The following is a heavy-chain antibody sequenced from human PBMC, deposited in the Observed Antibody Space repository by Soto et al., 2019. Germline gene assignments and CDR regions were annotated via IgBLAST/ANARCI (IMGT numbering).Heavy chain of an antibody. CDR3: ARLICASSICYFPAWFDP. D-gene: IGHD2-21*01. CDR2: IYHFGTT. V-gene: IGHV4-31*03. Sequence: QVQLQESGPGLVKPSQTLSLTCTVSGDSINSDGYFWSWIRQHPGKGLEWIGSIYHFGTTYYNPSLIRRLNMSMDTSKNQFSLNLNSVTAADTAVYYCARLICASSICYFPAWFDPWGRGTLVTVSS. J-gene: IGHJ5*02. CDR1: GDSINSDGYF.